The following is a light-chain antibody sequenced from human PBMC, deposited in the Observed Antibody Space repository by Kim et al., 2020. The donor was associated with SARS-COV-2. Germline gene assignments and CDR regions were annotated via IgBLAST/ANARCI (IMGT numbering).Light chain of an antibody. CDR2: DVS. V-gene: IGLV2-14*03. Sequence: SITLSCTGTSRDVGGYNYVSWYQQHPGKAPKLMIYDVSNRPSGVSNRFSGSKSGNTASLTISGLQAEDEADYYCSSYTSSSTLGVFGGGTQLTVL. CDR3: SSYTSSSTLGV. J-gene: IGLJ2*01. CDR1: SRDVGGYNY.